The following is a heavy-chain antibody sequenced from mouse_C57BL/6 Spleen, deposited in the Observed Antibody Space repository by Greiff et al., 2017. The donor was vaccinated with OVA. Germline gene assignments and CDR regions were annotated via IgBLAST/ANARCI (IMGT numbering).Heavy chain of an antibody. J-gene: IGHJ2*01. V-gene: IGHV1-78*01. CDR1: GYTFTDHT. CDR2: IYPRDGST. Sequence: QVQLQQSDAELVKPGASVKISCKVSGYTFTDHTIHWMKQRPEQGLEWIGYIYPRDGSTKYNEKFKGKATLTADKSSSTAYMQLNSLTSEDSAVYLCARPYITTVVADYYFDYWGQGTTLTVSS. CDR3: ARPYITTVVADYYFDY. D-gene: IGHD1-1*01.